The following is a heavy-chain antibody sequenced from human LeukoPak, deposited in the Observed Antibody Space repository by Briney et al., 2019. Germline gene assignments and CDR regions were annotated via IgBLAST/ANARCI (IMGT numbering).Heavy chain of an antibody. J-gene: IGHJ4*02. D-gene: IGHD3-10*01. CDR1: GFTFSSYE. V-gene: IGHV3-48*03. CDR3: ARLSDFSGSDYVDY. Sequence: PGGSLRLSCAASGFTFSSYEMNWVRQAPGKGLEWVSYISSSGSTIYYADSVKGRFTMSRDNAKNSLYLHMNSLRAEDTAVYYCARLSDFSGSDYVDYWGQGTLVTVSS. CDR2: ISSSGSTI.